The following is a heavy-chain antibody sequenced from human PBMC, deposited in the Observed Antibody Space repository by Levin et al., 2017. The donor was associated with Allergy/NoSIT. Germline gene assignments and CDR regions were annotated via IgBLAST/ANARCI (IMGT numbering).Heavy chain of an antibody. V-gene: IGHV3-48*04. CDR3: ARREGSSWYWGH. CDR1: GFTFSSYS. CDR2: ISSSSSTI. J-gene: IGHJ4*02. D-gene: IGHD6-13*01. Sequence: GGSLRLSCAASGFTFSSYSMNWVRQAPGKGLEWVSYISSSSSTIYYADSVKGRFTISRDNAKNSQYLQMNSLRAEDTAVYYCARREGSSWYWGHWGQGTLVTVSS.